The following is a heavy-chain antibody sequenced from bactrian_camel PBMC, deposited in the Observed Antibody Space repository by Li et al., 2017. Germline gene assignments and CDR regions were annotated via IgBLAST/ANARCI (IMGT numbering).Heavy chain of an antibody. D-gene: IGHD3*01. J-gene: IGHJ4*01. CDR1: GATYDYC. Sequence: VQLVESGGGSVQPGGSLRLSCIASGATYDYCLGWFRQAPGKERTAVAAIDRDGSSIYVDSVKGRFTISQDNANNTLYLQMSSLKPEDTAMYYCAADSPTYDCYSGLIDGYRYWGQGTQVTVS. V-gene: IGHV3S53*01. CDR3: AADSPTYDCYSGLIDGYRY. CDR2: IDRDGSS.